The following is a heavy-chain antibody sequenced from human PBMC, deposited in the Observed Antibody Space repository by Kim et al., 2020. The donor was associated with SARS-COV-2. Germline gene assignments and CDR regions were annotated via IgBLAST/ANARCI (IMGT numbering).Heavy chain of an antibody. CDR1: GFTFDDYT. CDR3: AKGKGAAAGFFDY. D-gene: IGHD6-13*01. V-gene: IGHV3-43*01. Sequence: GGSLRLSCAASGFTFDDYTMHWVRQAPGKGLEWVSLISWDGGSTYYADSVKGRFTISRDNSKNSLYLQMNSLRTEDTALYYCAKGKGAAAGFFDYWGQGTLVTVSS. CDR2: ISWDGGST. J-gene: IGHJ4*02.